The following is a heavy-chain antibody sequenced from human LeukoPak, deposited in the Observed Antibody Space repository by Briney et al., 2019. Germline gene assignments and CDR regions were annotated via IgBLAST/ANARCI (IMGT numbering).Heavy chain of an antibody. CDR1: VYTLTELS. J-gene: IGHJ6*03. V-gene: IGHV1-24*01. CDR3: ATGIPGATAPRYYYYYMDV. Sequence: ASVTVSCKFSVYTLTELSMHWERHGPGKGLEWMGGFDPDDGGTGYAQKFQGRVTMTEDTSTDTAYMELSSLRSEDTAVYYCATGIPGATAPRYYYYYMDVWGKGTTVTVSS. CDR2: FDPDDGGT. D-gene: IGHD6-25*01.